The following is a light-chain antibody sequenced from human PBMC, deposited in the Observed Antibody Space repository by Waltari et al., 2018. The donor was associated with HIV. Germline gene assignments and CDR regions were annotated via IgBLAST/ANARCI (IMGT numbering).Light chain of an antibody. J-gene: IGLJ2*01. CDR1: TSNIETPYD. V-gene: IGLV1-40*01. CDR2: GNN. Sequence: QSVLTQPPSVSGAPGQSVSISCTGTTSNIETPYDVHWYQQLPGAAPKLLVYGNNNRPSGVPARFSGSKSGTSASLAIIGLQSEDEAFYYCQSYDSSLTAVIFGGGTKLTVL. CDR3: QSYDSSLTAVI.